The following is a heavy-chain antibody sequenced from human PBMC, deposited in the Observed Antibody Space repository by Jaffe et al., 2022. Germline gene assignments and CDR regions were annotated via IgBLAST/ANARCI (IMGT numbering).Heavy chain of an antibody. Sequence: QVQLVESGGGVVQPGRSLRLSCAASGFTFSSYGMHWVRQAPGKGLEWVAVISYDGSNKYYADSVKGRFTISRDNSKNTLYLQMNSLRAEDTAVYYCAGQPLLWFRDPPINYMDVWGKGTTVTVSS. D-gene: IGHD3-10*01. V-gene: IGHV3-30*03. J-gene: IGHJ6*03. CDR3: AGQPLLWFRDPPINYMDV. CDR1: GFTFSSYG. CDR2: ISYDGSNK.